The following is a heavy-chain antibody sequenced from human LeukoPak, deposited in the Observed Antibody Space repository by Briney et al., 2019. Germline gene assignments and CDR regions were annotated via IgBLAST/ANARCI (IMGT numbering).Heavy chain of an antibody. J-gene: IGHJ6*02. D-gene: IGHD5-18*01. CDR3: ARGKQGMDTDFYYYGMDV. V-gene: IGHV3-53*04. CDR1: GFTVSSNY. CDR2: IYSGGST. Sequence: GGSLILSCAASGFTVSSNYMSWVRQAPGKGLEWVSVIYSGGSTYYADSVKGRFTISRHNSKNTLYLQMNSLRAEDTAVYYCARGKQGMDTDFYYYGMDVWGQGTTVTVSS.